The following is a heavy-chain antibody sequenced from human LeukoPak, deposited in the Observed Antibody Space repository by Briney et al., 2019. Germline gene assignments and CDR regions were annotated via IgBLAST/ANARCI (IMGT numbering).Heavy chain of an antibody. CDR2: ISSGGSTI. J-gene: IGHJ5*01. CDR3: ASPRLPDS. CDR1: GFIFSDYY. D-gene: IGHD4-11*01. V-gene: IGHV3-11*04. Sequence: GGSLRLSCAASGFIFSDYYMSWIRQAPGKGLQWVSYISSGGSTIYYTDSVKGRFTISRDNAKNSLSLQMSSLRAEDTAVYYCASPRLPDSWGQGTLVTVSS.